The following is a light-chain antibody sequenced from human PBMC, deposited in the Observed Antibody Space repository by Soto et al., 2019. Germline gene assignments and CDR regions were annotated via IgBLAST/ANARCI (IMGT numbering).Light chain of an antibody. Sequence: DIQMTQSPSTLSASVGDRVTITCRASQSISSWLAWNQQKPGKAPKLLIYDASSVESGGPSRFSGSGSGTGFTLNNSSLQPDDCATNYCQQYNSYPRTFGPGTKVEIK. V-gene: IGKV1-5*01. CDR3: QQYNSYPRT. CDR2: DAS. CDR1: QSISSW. J-gene: IGKJ1*01.